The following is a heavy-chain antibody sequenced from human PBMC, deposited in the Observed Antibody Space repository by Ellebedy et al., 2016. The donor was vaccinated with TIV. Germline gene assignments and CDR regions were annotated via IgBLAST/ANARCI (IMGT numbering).Heavy chain of an antibody. V-gene: IGHV3-21*01. CDR1: GFTFSDYS. CDR3: ARDIMVRGVLISGLPGY. J-gene: IGHJ4*02. CDR2: ISTSGSYI. D-gene: IGHD3-10*01. Sequence: GESLKISXAASGFTFSDYSMNWVRQAPGKGLEWVSFISTSGSYIYYADSVKGRFTISRDNAKNSLFLQMNSLRAEDTAVYYCARDIMVRGVLISGLPGYWGQGTLVTVSS.